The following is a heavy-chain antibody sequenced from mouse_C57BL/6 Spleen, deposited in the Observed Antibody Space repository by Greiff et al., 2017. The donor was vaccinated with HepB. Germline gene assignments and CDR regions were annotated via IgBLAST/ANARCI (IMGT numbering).Heavy chain of an antibody. D-gene: IGHD1-1*01. V-gene: IGHV1-39*01. CDR2: INPNYGTT. CDR3: ARSGLLRGPFDY. Sequence: VHVKQSGPELVKPGASVKISCKASGYSFTDYNMNWVKQSNGKSLEWIGVINPNYGTTSYNQKFKGKATLTVDQSSSTAYMQLNSLTSEDSAVYYCARSGLLRGPFDYWGQGTTLTVSS. CDR1: GYSFTDYN. J-gene: IGHJ2*01.